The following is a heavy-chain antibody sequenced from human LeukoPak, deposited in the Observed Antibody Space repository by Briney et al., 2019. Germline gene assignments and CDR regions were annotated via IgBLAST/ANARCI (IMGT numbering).Heavy chain of an antibody. CDR2: INPNSGGT. V-gene: IGHV1-2*02. CDR1: GYTFIGYY. J-gene: IGHJ4*02. Sequence: GASVKVSCKASGYTFIGYYIHWVRQAPGQGLEWMGWINPNSGGTNYAQKFQGRVTMTRDTSINTAYMELSRLRSDDTAVYYCAREEGYSSSWYHFDCWGQGTLVTVSS. D-gene: IGHD6-13*01. CDR3: AREEGYSSSWYHFDC.